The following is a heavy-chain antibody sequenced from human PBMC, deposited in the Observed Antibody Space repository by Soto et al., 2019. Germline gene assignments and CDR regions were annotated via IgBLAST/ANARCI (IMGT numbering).Heavy chain of an antibody. V-gene: IGHV3-9*01. D-gene: IGHD6-13*01. CDR2: ISWNSGSI. CDR3: AKDGESAAGTYYGMDV. CDR1: GFTFDDYA. Sequence: GGSLRLSCAASGFTFDDYAMHWVRQAPGKGLEWVSGISWNSGSIGYADSVKGRFTISRDNAKNSLYLQMNSLRAEDTALYYCAKDGESAAGTYYGMDVWGQGTMVTVSS. J-gene: IGHJ6*02.